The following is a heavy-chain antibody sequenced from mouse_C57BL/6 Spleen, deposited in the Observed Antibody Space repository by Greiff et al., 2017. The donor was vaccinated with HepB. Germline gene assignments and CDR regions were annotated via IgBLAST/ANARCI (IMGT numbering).Heavy chain of an antibody. D-gene: IGHD2-4*01. CDR2: IYPSDSET. Sequence: QVQLQQPGAELVRPGSSVKLSCKASGYTFTSYWMDWVKQRPGQGLEWIGNIYPSDSETHYNQKFKDKATLTVDKSSSTAYMQLSSLTSEDSAVYYCARQGYDYDSALAYWGQGTLVTVSA. CDR1: GYTFTSYW. V-gene: IGHV1-61*01. CDR3: ARQGYDYDSALAY. J-gene: IGHJ3*01.